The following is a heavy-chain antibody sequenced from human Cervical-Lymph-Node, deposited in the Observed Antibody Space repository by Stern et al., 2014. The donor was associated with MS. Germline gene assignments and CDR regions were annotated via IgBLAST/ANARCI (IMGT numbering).Heavy chain of an antibody. D-gene: IGHD6-19*01. CDR3: ARVVAVAGTSFDS. Sequence: VQLVESGGGVVQPGRSLRLSCAASGFTFSNFAMHWVRQAPGKGLEWVTLISHNASKTFYADSVKGRFTISRDNSRNTLFLQMNRLRAEDTAFYFCARVVAVAGTSFDSWGQGTLVTVSS. J-gene: IGHJ4*02. CDR1: GFTFSNFA. CDR2: ISHNASKT. V-gene: IGHV3-30-3*01.